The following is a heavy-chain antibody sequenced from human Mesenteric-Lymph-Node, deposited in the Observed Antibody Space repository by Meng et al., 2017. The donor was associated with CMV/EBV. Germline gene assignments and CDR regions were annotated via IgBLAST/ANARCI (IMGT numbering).Heavy chain of an antibody. J-gene: IGHJ4*02. V-gene: IGHV3-30*04. CDR2: ISYDGSKT. D-gene: IGHD3-10*01. Sequence: GESLKISCAASGFTFSDYAIHWVRQAPGKGLAWVSTISYDGSKTYYAASVKGRFTISRDNSKNMLSLQMNSLRAEDTAVYYCARQCPRAYGSGTYGCYDYWGQGTLVTVSS. CDR1: GFTFSDYA. CDR3: ARQCPRAYGSGTYGCYDY.